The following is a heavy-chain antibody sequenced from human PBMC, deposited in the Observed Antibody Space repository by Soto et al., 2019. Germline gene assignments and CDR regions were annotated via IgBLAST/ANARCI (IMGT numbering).Heavy chain of an antibody. CDR2: IYYSGST. D-gene: IGHD5-18*01. J-gene: IGHJ4*02. Sequence: QVQLQESGPGLVKPSQTLSLTCTVSGGSISSGDYYWSWIRQPPGKGLGWIGYIYYSGSTYYNPSLQGRVTISIDTSKNQFSLKLSSVTAADTAVYYCARVQGGGGAMVHNYWGQGTLVTVSS. V-gene: IGHV4-30-4*01. CDR3: ARVQGGGGAMVHNY. CDR1: GGSISSGDYY.